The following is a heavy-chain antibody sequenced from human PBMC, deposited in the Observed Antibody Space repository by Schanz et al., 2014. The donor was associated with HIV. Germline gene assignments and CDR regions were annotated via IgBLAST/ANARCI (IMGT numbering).Heavy chain of an antibody. D-gene: IGHD2-15*01. CDR1: GFSFSDYW. CDR3: ARDLCGKDDC. Sequence: EVQLVESGGGLVQPGGSLTLSCAASGFSFSDYWMHWVRQVPGKGLLWVSRMDLDGSTTNYADSVKGRFTISRDNAKNTLYLQMDSLRAEDTAVYYCARDLCGKDDCWGQGTLVTVSS. J-gene: IGHJ4*02. CDR2: MDLDGSTT. V-gene: IGHV3-74*01.